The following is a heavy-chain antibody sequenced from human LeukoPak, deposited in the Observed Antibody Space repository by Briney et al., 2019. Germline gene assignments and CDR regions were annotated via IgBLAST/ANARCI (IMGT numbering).Heavy chain of an antibody. Sequence: GESLKISCKGSGYGFTSYWIGWVRQMPGKGLEWMGIIYPGDSDTRYNPSFQGQVTISADKSISTAYLQWSSLKASDTAMYYCARHRGGKYYYVSTDSVYYFDYWGQGTLVTVSS. D-gene: IGHD3-22*01. CDR1: GYGFTSYW. J-gene: IGHJ4*02. CDR3: ARHRGGKYYYVSTDSVYYFDY. CDR2: IYPGDSDT. V-gene: IGHV5-51*01.